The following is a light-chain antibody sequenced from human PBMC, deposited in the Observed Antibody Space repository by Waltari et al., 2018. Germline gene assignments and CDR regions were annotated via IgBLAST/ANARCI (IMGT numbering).Light chain of an antibody. CDR2: AAS. V-gene: IGKV3-15*01. CDR1: ESISSN. Sequence: EIMMTQSPATLSVSPGERATLSYRASESISSNLAWYQQKPGQAPRLLIYAASTRTTGLPARFSGSGSGTDFTLTISSLQSEDFAVYYCQQYNNWPRTFGQGTKVEIK. J-gene: IGKJ1*01. CDR3: QQYNNWPRT.